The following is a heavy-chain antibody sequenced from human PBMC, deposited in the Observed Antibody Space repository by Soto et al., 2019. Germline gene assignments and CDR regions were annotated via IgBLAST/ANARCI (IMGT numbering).Heavy chain of an antibody. CDR1: GYTFTSYA. D-gene: IGHD6-19*01. J-gene: IGHJ3*02. Sequence: QVQLVQSGAEVKKPGASVKVSCKASGYTFTSYAMHWVRQAPGQRLEWMGWINAGNGNTKYSQKFQGRVTITRDTSASTAYMGLSSLRSEDTAVYYCASARAVAGPNRLGAFDIWGQGTMVTVSS. CDR2: INAGNGNT. CDR3: ASARAVAGPNRLGAFDI. V-gene: IGHV1-3*01.